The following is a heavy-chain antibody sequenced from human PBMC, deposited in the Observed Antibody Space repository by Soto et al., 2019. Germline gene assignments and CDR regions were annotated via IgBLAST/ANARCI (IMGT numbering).Heavy chain of an antibody. CDR2: ISSNGGST. Sequence: GGSLRLSCSASGFTFSSYAMHWVRQAPGKGLEYVSAISSNGGSTYYADSVKGRFTISRDNSKNTLYLQMSSLRAEDTAVYYFARGGDCLFDYWGQGTLVTVSS. CDR3: ARGGDCLFDY. J-gene: IGHJ4*02. D-gene: IGHD2-21*02. CDR1: GFTFSSYA. V-gene: IGHV3-64D*06.